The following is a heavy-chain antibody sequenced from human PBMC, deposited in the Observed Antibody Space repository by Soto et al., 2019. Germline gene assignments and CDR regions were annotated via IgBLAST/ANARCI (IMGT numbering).Heavy chain of an antibody. CDR1: GYTFNTYG. CDR2: ISAYDGKT. V-gene: IGHV1-18*01. CDR3: ARGPHEFWTSYWFDP. Sequence: GASVKVSCKPSGYTFNTYGINWVRQAPGQGLELMGWISAYDGKTTYAEKFQGRVTLTTDTSTSTAYMELRSLRSDDTAIYYCARGPHEFWTSYWFDPWGQGTPVTVSS. D-gene: IGHD3-3*01. J-gene: IGHJ5*02.